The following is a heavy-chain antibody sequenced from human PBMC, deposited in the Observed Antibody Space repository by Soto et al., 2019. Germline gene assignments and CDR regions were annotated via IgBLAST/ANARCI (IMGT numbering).Heavy chain of an antibody. Sequence: PGGSLRLSCAASGFTFSSYAMHWVRQAPGKGLEWVAVISYDGSNKYYADSVKGRFTISRDNSKNTLYLQMNSLRAEDTAVYYCARDYRYCSGGSCYSFSYYYGMDVWGQGTTVTV. CDR2: ISYDGSNK. CDR1: GFTFSSYA. D-gene: IGHD2-15*01. V-gene: IGHV3-30-3*01. J-gene: IGHJ6*02. CDR3: ARDYRYCSGGSCYSFSYYYGMDV.